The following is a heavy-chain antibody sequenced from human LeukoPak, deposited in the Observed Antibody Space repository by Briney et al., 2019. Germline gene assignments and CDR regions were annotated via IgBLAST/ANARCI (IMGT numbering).Heavy chain of an antibody. D-gene: IGHD3-22*01. CDR2: ISSSSTYI. Sequence: GGSLRLSCAASGFTFSPYSMNWVRQAPGKGLEWVSSISSSSTYIGYADSVKGRFTISRDNANNSLDLQMNSLRADDTAVYYCAASSSYYFLDYWGQGTLVTVSS. J-gene: IGHJ4*02. V-gene: IGHV3-21*01. CDR1: GFTFSPYS. CDR3: AASSSYYFLDY.